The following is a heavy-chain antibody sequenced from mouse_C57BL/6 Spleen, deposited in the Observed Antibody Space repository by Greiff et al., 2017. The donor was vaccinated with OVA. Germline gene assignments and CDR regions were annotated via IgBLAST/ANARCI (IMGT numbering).Heavy chain of an antibody. Sequence: QVQLQQPGAELVMPGASVKLSCKASGYTFTSYWMHWVKQRPGQGLEWIGEIDPSDSYTNYNQKFKGKSTLTVDKSSSTAYMQLSSLTSEDSAVYYGAQSMVKKGGWYFDVWGTGTTVTVSS. J-gene: IGHJ1*03. D-gene: IGHD2-1*01. CDR1: GYTFTSYW. CDR3: AQSMVKKGGWYFDV. V-gene: IGHV1-69*01. CDR2: IDPSDSYT.